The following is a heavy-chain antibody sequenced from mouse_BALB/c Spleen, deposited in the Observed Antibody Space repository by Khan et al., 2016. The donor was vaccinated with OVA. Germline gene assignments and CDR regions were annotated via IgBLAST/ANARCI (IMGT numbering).Heavy chain of an antibody. V-gene: IGHV5-6*01. J-gene: IGHJ3*01. Sequence: EVQRVESGGDLVKPGGSLKLSCAASGFTFSSYGMSWVRQTPDKRLEWVATISSGGDYNYYPDSVKGRFTISRDNAKNTLYLQMSSLKSEDTAMYYCASHLTGSFAYWGQGTLVTVSA. CDR3: ASHLTGSFAY. CDR1: GFTFSSYG. D-gene: IGHD4-1*01. CDR2: ISSGGDYN.